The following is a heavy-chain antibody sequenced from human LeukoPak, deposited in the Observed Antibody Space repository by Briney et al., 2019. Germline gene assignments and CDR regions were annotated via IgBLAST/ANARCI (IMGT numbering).Heavy chain of an antibody. D-gene: IGHD6-19*01. CDR1: GDSVSNNSAA. Sequence: SQTLSLTCAISGDSVSNNSAAWNWIRQSPSRGLEWLGRTYYRSKWYNDYAVSVRSRITINPDTSKNQFSLQVNSVTPEDTAVYYCARAPTPIIAVAGSFDYWGQGTLVTVSS. J-gene: IGHJ4*02. CDR2: TYYRSKWYN. CDR3: ARAPTPIIAVAGSFDY. V-gene: IGHV6-1*01.